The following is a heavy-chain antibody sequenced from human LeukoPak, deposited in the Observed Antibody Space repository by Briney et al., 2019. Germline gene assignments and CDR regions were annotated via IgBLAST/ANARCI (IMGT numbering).Heavy chain of an antibody. CDR2: INHSGST. D-gene: IGHD6-13*01. J-gene: IGHJ6*02. V-gene: IGHV4-34*01. CDR1: GGSFSGYY. CDR3: ASLHLSSSWYVYYYSYGMDV. Sequence: SETLSLTCAVYGGSFSGYYWSWIRQPPGKGLEWIGEINHSGSTNYNPSLKSRVTISVDTSKNQFSLKLSSVTAADTAVYYCASLHLSSSWYVYYYSYGMDVWGQGTTVTVSS.